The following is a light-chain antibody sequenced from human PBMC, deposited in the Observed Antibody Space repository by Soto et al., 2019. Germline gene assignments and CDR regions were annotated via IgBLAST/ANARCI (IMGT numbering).Light chain of an antibody. Sequence: DIQLTQSPSFLSASVGDRVTITCRASQGISSFLAWYQQKPGKAPKLLIYAASTLQSGVPSRFSGSGSGTDFTLTINSLQPEDSATYYCQRLNSYSTFGQGTKVEIK. V-gene: IGKV1-9*01. CDR3: QRLNSYST. CDR1: QGISSF. CDR2: AAS. J-gene: IGKJ1*01.